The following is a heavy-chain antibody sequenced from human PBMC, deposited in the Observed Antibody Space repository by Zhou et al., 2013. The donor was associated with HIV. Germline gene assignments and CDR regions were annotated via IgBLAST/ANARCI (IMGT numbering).Heavy chain of an antibody. CDR3: ANPVYSGNSRAEYFQY. V-gene: IGHV1-3*01. CDR2: INPDRGNT. D-gene: IGHD4-4*01. CDR1: GYSFSSYL. Sequence: QVQLVQSGAEVKKPGASVKVSCKTSGYSFSSYLIHWVRQAPGHRLEWMGWINPDRGNTKYAQMFQGRVTITRDTSASTAYMEMSSLRSEDTALYYCANPVYSGNSRAEYFQYWGQGTLVTVSS. J-gene: IGHJ1*01.